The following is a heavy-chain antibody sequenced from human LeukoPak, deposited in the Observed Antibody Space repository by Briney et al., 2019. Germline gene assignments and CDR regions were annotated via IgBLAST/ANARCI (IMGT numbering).Heavy chain of an antibody. Sequence: PSETLSLTCAVSGGSFSGYYWSWVRQPPGKGLEWIGEINHSGSTNYNPSLKSRVTISVDTSKNQFSLKLSSVTAADTAVYYCARGGIDGDYDFDYWGQGTLVTVSS. D-gene: IGHD4-17*01. CDR1: GGSFSGYY. CDR2: INHSGST. CDR3: ARGGIDGDYDFDY. J-gene: IGHJ4*02. V-gene: IGHV4-34*01.